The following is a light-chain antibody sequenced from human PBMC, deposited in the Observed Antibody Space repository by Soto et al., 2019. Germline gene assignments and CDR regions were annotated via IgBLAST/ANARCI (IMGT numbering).Light chain of an antibody. CDR1: QSVSSN. Sequence: EIVMTQSPATLSVSPGERATLSCRASQSVSSNIAWYQQKPGQAPRLLIYGASTRATGIPARFSGSGSGTEFNLTINSLQSEDFAVYYCQQYNNWPPGTFGRGTKVEIK. CDR2: GAS. V-gene: IGKV3-15*01. CDR3: QQYNNWPPGT. J-gene: IGKJ1*01.